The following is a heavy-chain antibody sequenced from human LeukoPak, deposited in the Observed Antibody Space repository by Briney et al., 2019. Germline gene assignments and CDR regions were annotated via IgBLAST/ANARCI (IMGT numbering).Heavy chain of an antibody. J-gene: IGHJ6*03. V-gene: IGHV1-46*01. CDR3: ASQGSMVRGAHYYMDV. CDR1: AYTFTSYY. D-gene: IGHD3-10*01. Sequence: ASVKVSCKASAYTFTSYYMHWVRQAPGQGLEWMGIINPSGGSTSYAQKFQGRVTMTRDTSTSTVYMELSSLRSEDTAVYYCASQGSMVRGAHYYMDVWGKGPRSPSP. CDR2: INPSGGST.